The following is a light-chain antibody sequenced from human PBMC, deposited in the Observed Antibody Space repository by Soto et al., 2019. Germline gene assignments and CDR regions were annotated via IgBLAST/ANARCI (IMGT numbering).Light chain of an antibody. Sequence: DIQLTQSPSFLSASVGDRVTITCRASQGISSYLAWYQQKPGKAPKLLIYAASTLQSGVPSRFSGSGSGTEFTLTISSLQSEDFAVYYCQQYNSGPYTFGQGTKLEIK. J-gene: IGKJ2*01. V-gene: IGKV1-9*01. CDR2: AAS. CDR1: QGISSY. CDR3: QQYNSGPYT.